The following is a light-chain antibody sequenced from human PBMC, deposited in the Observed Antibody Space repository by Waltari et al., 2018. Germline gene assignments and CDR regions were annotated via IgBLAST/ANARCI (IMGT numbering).Light chain of an antibody. CDR3: GTWDSSLSGAV. Sequence: QSVFTQPPSVSAAPGQRVTITRSGGSSTIGNNYVTWYRQYPGTAPKLLIYENSERPSGIPGRFSGSKSGTSATLDITGLQAGDEADYYCGTWDSSLSGAVFGGGTHLTVL. J-gene: IGLJ7*01. CDR1: SSTIGNNY. CDR2: ENS. V-gene: IGLV1-51*02.